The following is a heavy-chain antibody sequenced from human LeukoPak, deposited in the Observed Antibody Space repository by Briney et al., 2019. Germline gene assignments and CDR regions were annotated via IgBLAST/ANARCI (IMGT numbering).Heavy chain of an antibody. Sequence: PGGSLRLSCAASGFTFSSYEMNWVRQAPGKGLEWVANIKQDGSEKYYVDSVKGRFTISRDNAKNSLYLQMNSLRAEDTAVYYCARDGDSSNFDYWGQGTLVTVSS. CDR3: ARDGDSSNFDY. CDR1: GFTFSSYE. V-gene: IGHV3-7*01. J-gene: IGHJ4*02. CDR2: IKQDGSEK. D-gene: IGHD4-17*01.